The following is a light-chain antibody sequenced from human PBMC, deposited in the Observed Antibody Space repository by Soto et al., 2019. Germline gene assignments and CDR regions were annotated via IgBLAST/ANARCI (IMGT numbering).Light chain of an antibody. CDR1: QSLRSS. CDR3: QQYGSSLWT. Sequence: ETMMTQSPDTLAVSPGERSTLSCSASQSLRSSLAWYQQKPGQAPRLLIYGASSRATGIPDRFSGSGSGTDFTLTISRLEPEDFAVYYCQQYGSSLWTFGQGTKV. V-gene: IGKV3-20*01. J-gene: IGKJ1*01. CDR2: GAS.